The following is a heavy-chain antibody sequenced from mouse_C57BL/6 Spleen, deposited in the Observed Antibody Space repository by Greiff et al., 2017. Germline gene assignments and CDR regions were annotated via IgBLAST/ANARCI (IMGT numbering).Heavy chain of an antibody. D-gene: IGHD3-2*02. CDR2: IRNKANGYTT. CDR1: GFTFTDYY. V-gene: IGHV7-3*01. CDR3: ARYMGSSGYWFAY. Sequence: EVMLVESGGGLVQPGGSLSLSCAASGFTFTDYYMSWVRQPPGKALEWLGFIRNKANGYTTEYSASVKGRFTISSDNSQSILYLQMNALRAEDSATYYCARYMGSSGYWFAYWGQGTLVTVSA. J-gene: IGHJ3*01.